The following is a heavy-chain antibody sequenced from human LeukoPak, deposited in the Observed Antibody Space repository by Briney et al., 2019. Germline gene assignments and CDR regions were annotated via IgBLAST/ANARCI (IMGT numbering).Heavy chain of an antibody. CDR2: ISGSGGST. V-gene: IGHV3-23*01. CDR1: GFTFSSYA. CDR3: AKRGREYYDSSGYLDY. Sequence: GASLRLSCAASGFTFSSYAMSWVRQAPGKGLEWVSAISGSGGSTYYADSVKGRFTIFRDNSKNTLYLQMNSLRAEDTAVYYCAKRGREYYDSSGYLDYWGQGTLVTVSS. D-gene: IGHD3-22*01. J-gene: IGHJ4*02.